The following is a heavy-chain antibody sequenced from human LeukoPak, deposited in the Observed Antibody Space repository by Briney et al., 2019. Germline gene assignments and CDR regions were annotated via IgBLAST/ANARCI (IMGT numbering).Heavy chain of an antibody. CDR1: GYSFRTYW. J-gene: IGHJ4*02. V-gene: IGHV5-51*01. CDR2: MYPGDSDT. CDR3: ARGPTDEAFDY. Sequence: GGSLKISCKTSGYSFRTYWIGWVRQLPGRGLEWMAIMYPGDSDTTYSPSFQAQVTISVDKSNSTAYLQWSSLEASDTATYYCARGPTDEAFDYGGQGTLVVVPS.